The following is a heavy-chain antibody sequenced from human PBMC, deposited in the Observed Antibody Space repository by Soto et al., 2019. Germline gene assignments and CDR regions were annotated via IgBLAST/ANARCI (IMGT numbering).Heavy chain of an antibody. V-gene: IGHV4-59*01. D-gene: IGHD3-3*01. CDR1: GGSISSYY. CDR2: ISYSGST. CDR3: ASSSPHYDFWSGYSFWDAFDI. Sequence: PSETLSLTCTVSGGSISSYYWSWIRQPPGKGLEWIGYISYSGSTNYSPSLKSRVTISVDTSKNQFSLKLSSVTAADTAVYYCASSSPHYDFWSGYSFWDAFDIWGQGTMVTVSS. J-gene: IGHJ3*02.